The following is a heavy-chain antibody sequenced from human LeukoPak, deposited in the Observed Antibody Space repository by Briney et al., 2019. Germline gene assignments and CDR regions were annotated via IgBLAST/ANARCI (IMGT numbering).Heavy chain of an antibody. V-gene: IGHV3-74*01. Sequence: PGGSLRLSCAASGFTFSSYWMHWVRQAPGKGLVWVSRINSDGSSTSYADSVEGRFTISRDNAKNTLYLQMNNLRAEDTAVYYCSSGNSHAFDIWGQGTMVTVSS. D-gene: IGHD4-23*01. CDR3: SSGNSHAFDI. CDR1: GFTFSSYW. CDR2: INSDGSST. J-gene: IGHJ3*02.